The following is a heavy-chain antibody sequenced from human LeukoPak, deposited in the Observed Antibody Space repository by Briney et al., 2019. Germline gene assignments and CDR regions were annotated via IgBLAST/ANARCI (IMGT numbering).Heavy chain of an antibody. Sequence: GGSLRLSCTASGFTFGDYAMSWVRQAPGKGLEWVGFIRSKAYGGTTEYAASVKGRFTISRDDSKSIAYLQMNSLKTEDTAVYYCTRGHYGDYGDHDYWGQGTLVTVSS. CDR1: GFTFGDYA. D-gene: IGHD4-17*01. CDR2: IRSKAYGGTT. V-gene: IGHV3-49*04. J-gene: IGHJ4*02. CDR3: TRGHYGDYGDHDY.